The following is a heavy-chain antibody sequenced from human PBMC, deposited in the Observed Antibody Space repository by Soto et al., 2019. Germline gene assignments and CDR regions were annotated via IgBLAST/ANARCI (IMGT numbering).Heavy chain of an antibody. V-gene: IGHV4-4*02. CDR1: GGSISSSDW. D-gene: IGHD2-2*01. J-gene: IGHJ6*02. CDR3: ARDRGVVPPGGGMDV. CDR2: VYHTGNT. Sequence: QVQLQASGLGLVKPSGSLSLTCSVSGGSISSSDWWSWVRQSPGKGLEWIAEVYHTGNTNFNPSLKSRVTLSVDKSKNQFSLNLNSVTAADTAVYYCARDRGVVPPGGGMDVWGQGTPVTVSS.